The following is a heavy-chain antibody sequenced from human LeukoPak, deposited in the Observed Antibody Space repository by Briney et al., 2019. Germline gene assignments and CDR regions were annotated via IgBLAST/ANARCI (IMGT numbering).Heavy chain of an antibody. J-gene: IGHJ4*02. Sequence: PGRSLRLSCAASGFTFDDYAMHWVRQAPGKGLEWVSGISWNSGSIGYADSVKGRFTISRDNAKNSLYLQMNSLRAEDTALYYCAKDSTVTPLDYWGQGTLVTVSS. D-gene: IGHD4-17*01. V-gene: IGHV3-9*01. CDR2: ISWNSGSI. CDR3: AKDSTVTPLDY. CDR1: GFTFDDYA.